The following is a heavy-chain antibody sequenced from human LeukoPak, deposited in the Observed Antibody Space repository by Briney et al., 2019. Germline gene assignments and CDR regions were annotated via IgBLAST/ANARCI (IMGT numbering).Heavy chain of an antibody. CDR3: AKDMDHDYDDYGFDY. Sequence: GGSLRLSCAASGFTFSSYGMSWVRQAPGKGLEWVSGISGSSGSTYYADSVKGRFTISRDNSKNTLYLQMNSLRAEDTAVYYCAKDMDHDYDDYGFDYWGQGTLVTVSS. J-gene: IGHJ4*02. V-gene: IGHV3-23*01. CDR2: ISGSSGST. D-gene: IGHD4-17*01. CDR1: GFTFSSYG.